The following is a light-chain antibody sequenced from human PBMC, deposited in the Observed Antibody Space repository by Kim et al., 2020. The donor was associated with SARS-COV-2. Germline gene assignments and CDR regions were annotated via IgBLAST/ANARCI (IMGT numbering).Light chain of an antibody. V-gene: IGKV1-9*01. CDR3: QQVNSYPIT. Sequence: ASVGDRVTITCRASQGISSYLAWYQQKPGKAPNLLIYAASTLQSGVPSRFSGSGSGTEFTLTISSLQPEEFATYYCQQVNSYPITFGQGTRLEIK. CDR1: QGISSY. J-gene: IGKJ5*01. CDR2: AAS.